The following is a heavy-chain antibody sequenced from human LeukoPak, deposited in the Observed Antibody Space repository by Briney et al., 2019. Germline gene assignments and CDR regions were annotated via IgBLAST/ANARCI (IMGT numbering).Heavy chain of an antibody. J-gene: IGHJ4*02. CDR1: GGTFSSYA. CDR2: IIPIFGTA. CDR3: ASRDYYGSGSYYKSTGGFNY. D-gene: IGHD3-10*01. Sequence: ASVKVSCKASGGTFSSYAISWVRQAPGQGLEWMGGIIPIFGTANYAQKSQGRVTITTDESTSTAYMELSSLRSEDTAVYYCASRDYYGSGSYYKSTGGFNYWGQGTLVTVSS. V-gene: IGHV1-69*05.